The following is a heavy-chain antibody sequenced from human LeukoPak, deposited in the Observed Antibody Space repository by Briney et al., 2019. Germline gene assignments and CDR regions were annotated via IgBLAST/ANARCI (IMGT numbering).Heavy chain of an antibody. J-gene: IGHJ4*02. Sequence: GGSLRLSCAASGFTFSSYAMRWVRQAPGKGLEWVGRIKSKTNGCTTDYAAPVKGRFTISRDDSKNTLYLQLNSLKTEDTAVYYCTTLGALDYWGQGTLVTVSS. V-gene: IGHV3-15*01. CDR1: GFTFSSYA. CDR3: TTLGALDY. CDR2: IKSKTNGCTT. D-gene: IGHD3-16*01.